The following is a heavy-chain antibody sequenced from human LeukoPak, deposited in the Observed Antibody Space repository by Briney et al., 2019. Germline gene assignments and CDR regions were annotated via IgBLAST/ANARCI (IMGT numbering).Heavy chain of an antibody. Sequence: SETLSLTCTVSGGSISSSSYSWGWIRQRPGKGLEWIGSIYYSGSTYYNPSLKSRVTISVDTSKNQFSLKLSSVTAADTAVYYCARQRYSSGWLSDPWGQGTLVTVSS. CDR3: ARQRYSSGWLSDP. J-gene: IGHJ5*02. V-gene: IGHV4-39*01. CDR1: GGSISSSSYS. D-gene: IGHD6-19*01. CDR2: IYYSGST.